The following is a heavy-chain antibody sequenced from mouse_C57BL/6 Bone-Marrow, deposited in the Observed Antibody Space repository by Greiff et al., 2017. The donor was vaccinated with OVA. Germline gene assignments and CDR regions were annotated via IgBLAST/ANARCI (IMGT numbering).Heavy chain of an antibody. Sequence: QVQLKQPGAELVMPGASVKLSCKASGYTFTSYWMHWVKQRPGQGLEWIGEIDPSDSYTNYNQKFKGKSTLTVDKSSSTAYMQLSSLTSEDSAVYYCARGPYYYGSSSHYFDYWGQGTTLTVSS. J-gene: IGHJ2*01. CDR3: ARGPYYYGSSSHYFDY. D-gene: IGHD1-1*01. CDR1: GYTFTSYW. V-gene: IGHV1-69*01. CDR2: IDPSDSYT.